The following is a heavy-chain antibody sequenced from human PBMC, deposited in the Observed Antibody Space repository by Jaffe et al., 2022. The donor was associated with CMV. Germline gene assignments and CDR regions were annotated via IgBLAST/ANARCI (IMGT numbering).Heavy chain of an antibody. Sequence: QVQLVESGGGVVQPGRSLRLSCAASGFTFPTYGMHWVRQAPGQGLDWVAVIWYDGSRKYYADSVRGRFTISRDNSKNTLDLQMDSLRVEDTAIYYCVRDAEGGRGRDHWGQGTLVTISS. D-gene: IGHD2-15*01. CDR3: VRDAEGGRGRDH. V-gene: IGHV3-33*01. J-gene: IGHJ4*02. CDR1: GFTFPTYG. CDR2: IWYDGSRK.